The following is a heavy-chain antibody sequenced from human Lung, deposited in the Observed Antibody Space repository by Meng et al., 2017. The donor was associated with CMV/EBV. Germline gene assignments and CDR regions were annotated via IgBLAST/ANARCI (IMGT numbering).Heavy chain of an antibody. CDR1: GGSISSSNW. J-gene: IGHJ4*02. CDR2: IYHSGST. CDR3: ASFPPPGKQWLVTDY. V-gene: IGHV4-4*02. Sequence: QGSPQESGPGLVKPSGTLSLTCAVSGGSISSSNWWSWVRQPPGKGLEWIGEIYHSGSTNYNPSLKSRVTISVDKSKNQFSLKLSSVTAADTAVYYCASFPPPGKQWLVTDYWGQGTLVTVSS. D-gene: IGHD6-19*01.